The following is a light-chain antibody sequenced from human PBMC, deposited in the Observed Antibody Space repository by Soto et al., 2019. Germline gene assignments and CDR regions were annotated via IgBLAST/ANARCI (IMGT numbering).Light chain of an antibody. CDR2: DNT. CDR3: QSYDRSLSGSRV. CDR1: SSNIGAGFY. J-gene: IGLJ1*01. Sequence: QSVLTQPPSVSGAPGQRVTISCTGSSSNIGAGFYVHWYQQLPGTAPKLLIYDNTNRPSGVPDCFSGSKSGTSASLAITGLQAEDEADYYCQSYDRSLSGSRVFGTGTKVTVL. V-gene: IGLV1-40*01.